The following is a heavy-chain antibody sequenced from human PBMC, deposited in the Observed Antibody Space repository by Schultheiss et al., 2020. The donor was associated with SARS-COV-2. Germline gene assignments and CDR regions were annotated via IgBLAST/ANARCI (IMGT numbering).Heavy chain of an antibody. CDR2: IYYSGST. V-gene: IGHV4-59*12. CDR1: GGSISSYY. J-gene: IGHJ6*02. D-gene: IGHD6-13*01. Sequence: SETLSLTCTVSGGSISSYYWSWIRQHPGKGLEWIGYIYYSGSTSYNPSLKSRVTISVDTSKNQFSLKLSSVTAADTAVYYCARDRGSSWTHYYYYGMDVWGQGTTVTVSS. CDR3: ARDRGSSWTHYYYYGMDV.